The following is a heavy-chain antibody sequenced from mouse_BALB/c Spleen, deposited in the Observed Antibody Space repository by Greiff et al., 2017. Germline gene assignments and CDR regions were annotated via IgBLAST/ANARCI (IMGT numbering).Heavy chain of an antibody. CDR2: ISSGSSTI. D-gene: IGHD2-4*01. Sequence: EVKLMESGGGLVQPGGSRKLSCAASGFTFSSFGMHWVRQAPEKGLEWVAYISSGSSTIYYADTVKGRFTISRDNPKNTLFLQMTSLRSEDTAMYYCARSLSTMITTFAYWGQGTLVTVSA. J-gene: IGHJ3*01. CDR1: GFTFSSFG. V-gene: IGHV5-17*02. CDR3: ARSLSTMITTFAY.